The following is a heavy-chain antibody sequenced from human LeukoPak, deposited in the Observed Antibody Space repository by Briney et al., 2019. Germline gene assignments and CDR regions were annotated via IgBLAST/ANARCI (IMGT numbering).Heavy chain of an antibody. D-gene: IGHD2-15*01. V-gene: IGHV3-23*01. CDR3: AKEVSTVAATSFSWFDP. Sequence: GGPLRLSCAASGFTFSNYAMSWVRQAPGKGLEWVSGISGSGDSTYYADSVKGRFTISRDNSKNTVYLQMNSLRAEDTALYYCAKEVSTVAATSFSWFDPWGQGTLVTVSS. CDR2: ISGSGDST. J-gene: IGHJ5*02. CDR1: GFTFSNYA.